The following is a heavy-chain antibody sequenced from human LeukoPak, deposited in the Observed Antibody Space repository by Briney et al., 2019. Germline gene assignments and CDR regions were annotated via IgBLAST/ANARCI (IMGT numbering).Heavy chain of an antibody. V-gene: IGHV3-21*01. Sequence: GGPLRLSCAASGFTFNRYHMNWVRQAPGKGLEWVSSISSSSSYIYYADSVKGRFTISRDNAKNSLYLQMNSLRAEDTAVYYCARDQMTTVTTDWGQGTLVTVSS. CDR3: ARDQMTTVTTD. CDR1: GFTFNRYH. J-gene: IGHJ4*02. D-gene: IGHD4-17*01. CDR2: ISSSSSYI.